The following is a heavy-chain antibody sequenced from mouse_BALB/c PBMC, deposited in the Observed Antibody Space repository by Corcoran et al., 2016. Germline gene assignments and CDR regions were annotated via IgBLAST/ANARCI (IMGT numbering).Heavy chain of an antibody. J-gene: IGHJ4*01. CDR3: ARSLYGNGAMDY. CDR1: GYSFTGYY. CDR2: INPYNVAT. V-gene: IGHV1-26*01. Sequence: EVQLQQSGPELVKPGASVKISCKASGYSFTGYYMHWVKQSHVKSLEWIGRINPYNVATSYNQNFKDKASLTVDKSSSTAYMELHSLTSEDSAVYYCARSLYGNGAMDYWGQGTSVTVSS. D-gene: IGHD2-1*01.